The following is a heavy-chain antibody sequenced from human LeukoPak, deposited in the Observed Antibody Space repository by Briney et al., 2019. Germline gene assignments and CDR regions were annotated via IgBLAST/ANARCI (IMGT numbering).Heavy chain of an antibody. Sequence: GGSLRLSCAASGFTFSTYAMNWVRQAPAKGLEWVSTIGGGGPTTDYADSVKDRFTISRDNSKNTLYLRMNSLRAEDTPVYFCARGFLGGTDQYFDSWGQGTLVTVSS. D-gene: IGHD6-19*01. CDR3: ARGFLGGTDQYFDS. CDR2: IGGGGPTT. J-gene: IGHJ4*02. V-gene: IGHV3-23*01. CDR1: GFTFSTYA.